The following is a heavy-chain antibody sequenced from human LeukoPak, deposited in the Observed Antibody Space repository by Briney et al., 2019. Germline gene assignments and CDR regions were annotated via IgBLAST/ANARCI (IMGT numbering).Heavy chain of an antibody. CDR1: GGSFSGYY. V-gene: IGHV4-34*01. Sequence: PSETLSLTCAVYGGSFSGYYWSWIRQPPGKGLEWIGEINHSGSTNYNPSLKSRVTISVDTSKNQFSLKLSSVTAADTAVYYCARGPGSYYYYYMDVWGKGTTVTVSS. D-gene: IGHD7-27*01. CDR3: ARGPGSYYYYYMDV. J-gene: IGHJ6*03. CDR2: INHSGST.